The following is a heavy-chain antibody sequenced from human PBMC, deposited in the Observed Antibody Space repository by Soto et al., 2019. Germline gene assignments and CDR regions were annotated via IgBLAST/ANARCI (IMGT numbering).Heavy chain of an antibody. J-gene: IGHJ4*02. Sequence: GESLKISCAASGFTFSSYAMHWVRQAPGKGLEWVAVISYDGSNKYYADSVKGRFTISRDNSKNTLYLQMNSLRAEDTAVYYCAREGRGYYFDYWGQGTLVTVSS. CDR1: GFTFSSYA. V-gene: IGHV3-30-3*01. CDR3: AREGRGYYFDY. D-gene: IGHD3-10*01. CDR2: ISYDGSNK.